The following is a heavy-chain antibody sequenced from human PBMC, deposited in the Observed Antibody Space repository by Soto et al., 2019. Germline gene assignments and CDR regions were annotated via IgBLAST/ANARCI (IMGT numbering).Heavy chain of an antibody. V-gene: IGHV3-23*01. CDR1: GFTFSTYA. CDR2: ISGSGGST. CDR3: AKRKRSCNSASCYDGAFDI. Sequence: PGESLKISCAASGFTFSTYAMSWVRQAPGKGLEWVSDISGSGGSTYYPDSVKGRFTISRDNSKNTLYLQVNSLTAEDTAVYYCAKRKRSCNSASCYDGAFDIWGQGTKVTVSS. J-gene: IGHJ3*02. D-gene: IGHD2-2*01.